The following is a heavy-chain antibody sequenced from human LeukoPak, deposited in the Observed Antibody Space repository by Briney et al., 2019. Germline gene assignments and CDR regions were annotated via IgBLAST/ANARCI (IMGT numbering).Heavy chain of an antibody. CDR2: IMQDGSEK. J-gene: IGHJ5*02. CDR3: ARDSNYDFWSGYYDPDNWFDP. Sequence: GESLKISCAASGFTFSSYWMSWVRQAPGKGLEWVANIMQDGSEKYYVDSVKGRFTISRDNAKNPLYLQMNSLRAEDTAVYYCARDSNYDFWSGYYDPDNWFDPWGQGTLVTVSS. CDR1: GFTFSSYW. D-gene: IGHD3-3*01. V-gene: IGHV3-7*01.